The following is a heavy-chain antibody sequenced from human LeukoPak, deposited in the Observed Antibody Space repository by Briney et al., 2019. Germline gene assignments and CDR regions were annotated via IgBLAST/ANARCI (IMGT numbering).Heavy chain of an antibody. J-gene: IGHJ4*02. D-gene: IGHD1-26*01. CDR1: GDSISTSSYF. CDR3: ARHGGGSYLDHFDY. V-gene: IGHV4-39*01. Sequence: SETLSLTCTVSGDSISTSSYFWGWIRQPPGKGLEWIGTFQYIGSTYYNPPLKSRVIISVDTSNNQFSLKLSSVTAADTAVYYCARHGGGSYLDHFDYWGQGTLVTVSS. CDR2: FQYIGST.